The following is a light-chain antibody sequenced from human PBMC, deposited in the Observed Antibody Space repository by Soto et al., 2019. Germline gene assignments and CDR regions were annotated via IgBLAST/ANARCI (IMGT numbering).Light chain of an antibody. CDR3: QQYGSSPRT. Sequence: EIVLTQSPGTLSLSPGERATLSCRASQSVRNNYLAWYQQRPGQAPRLLIYAASSRATGIPDRFSGSGSGTDLTLTISRLEPEDFAVYYCQQYGSSPRTFGQGTKVDIK. CDR1: QSVRNNY. V-gene: IGKV3-20*01. J-gene: IGKJ1*01. CDR2: AAS.